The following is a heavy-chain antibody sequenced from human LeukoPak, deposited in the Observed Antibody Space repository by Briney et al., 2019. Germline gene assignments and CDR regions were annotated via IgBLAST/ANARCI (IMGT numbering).Heavy chain of an antibody. J-gene: IGHJ4*02. CDR2: ISISGGTT. CDR1: GFTFSSYA. V-gene: IGHV3-23*01. CDR3: AKVINTGDYAVRLFDY. Sequence: PGGSLRLSCAASGFTFSSYAMNWVRQAPGRGLEGVSAISISGGTTYYADSVGGRFTLSRDNSKNTLYLQINSLRAEDTAVYYCAKVINTGDYAVRLFDYWGQGALVTVSS. D-gene: IGHD4-17*01.